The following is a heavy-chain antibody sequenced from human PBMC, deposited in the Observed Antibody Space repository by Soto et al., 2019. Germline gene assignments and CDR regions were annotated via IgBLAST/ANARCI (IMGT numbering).Heavy chain of an antibody. D-gene: IGHD3-10*01. CDR1: GGTFSSYA. CDR3: ARGITMVRGVINQPYSWFDP. J-gene: IGHJ5*02. CDR2: IIPIFGTA. Sequence: QVQLVQSGAEVKKPGSSVKVSCKASGGTFSSYAISWVRQAPGQGLEWMGGIIPIFGTANYAQKFQGRVTITADESTSTAYMELSSLRSEDTAVYYCARGITMVRGVINQPYSWFDPWGQGTLVTVSS. V-gene: IGHV1-69*01.